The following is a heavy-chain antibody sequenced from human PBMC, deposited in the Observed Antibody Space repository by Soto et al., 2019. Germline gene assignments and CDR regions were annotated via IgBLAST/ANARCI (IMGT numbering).Heavy chain of an antibody. Sequence: EVQLVESGGGLVEPGGSLRLSCAASGFTFRNAWMSWVRKDPGNGLEWVGRIKSKSAGETIDYAAPVKGRFTISRDDSKNTLYLQMNSRKSEDTGVYYCTRGPVGSTRPLDYWGQGTLVSVSS. V-gene: IGHV3-15*01. CDR2: IKSKSAGETI. CDR1: GFTFRNAW. J-gene: IGHJ4*02. CDR3: TRGPVGSTRPLDY. D-gene: IGHD2-2*01.